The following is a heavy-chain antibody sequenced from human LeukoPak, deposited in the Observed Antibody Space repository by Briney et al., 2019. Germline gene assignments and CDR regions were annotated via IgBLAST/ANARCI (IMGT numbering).Heavy chain of an antibody. V-gene: IGHV4-34*01. CDR2: INHSGST. CDR3: ARDHAVAGTAFDI. CDR1: GGSFSGYY. D-gene: IGHD6-19*01. Sequence: SETLSLTCAVYGGSFSGYYWSWIRQPPGKGLEWIGEINHSGSTNYNPSLKSRVTISVDTSKNQFSLKLSSVTAADTAVYYCARDHAVAGTAFDIWGQGTMVTVSS. J-gene: IGHJ3*02.